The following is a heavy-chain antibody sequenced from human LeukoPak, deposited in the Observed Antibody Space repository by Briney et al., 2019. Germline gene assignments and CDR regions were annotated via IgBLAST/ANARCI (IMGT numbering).Heavy chain of an antibody. Sequence: PSETLSLTCTVSGGSITTYYWSWIRQPAGKRLEWIGRIYTSGSTTYNPSLKSRVTMSLDTSKNQFSLKLSSVTAADTAVYHCARDRVESSGYYYYYGIDVWGQGTTVTVSS. J-gene: IGHJ6*02. D-gene: IGHD1-1*01. CDR3: ARDRVESSGYYYYYGIDV. V-gene: IGHV4-4*07. CDR1: GGSITTYY. CDR2: IYTSGST.